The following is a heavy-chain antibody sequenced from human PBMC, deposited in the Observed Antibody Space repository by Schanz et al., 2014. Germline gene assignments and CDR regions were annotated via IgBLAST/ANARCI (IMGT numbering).Heavy chain of an antibody. D-gene: IGHD4-17*01. CDR1: GFTFSAYG. CDR3: ARDKYDYGAPRNSDS. Sequence: QVQLVESGGGVVQPGRSLRLSCAASGFTFSAYGMHWVRQAPGKGLEWVAVIWYDGRSKDYADSVKGQFTISRDNAKNALYLQMNSLRVEDTAVYYCARDKYDYGAPRNSDSWGQGTLVTVSS. V-gene: IGHV3-33*01. J-gene: IGHJ4*02. CDR2: IWYDGRSK.